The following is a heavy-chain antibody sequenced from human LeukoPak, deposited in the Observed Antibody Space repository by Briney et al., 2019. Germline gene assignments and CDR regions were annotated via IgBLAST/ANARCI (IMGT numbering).Heavy chain of an antibody. CDR1: GGSFSGYY. V-gene: IGHV4-34*01. CDR3: ARGIGDP. J-gene: IGHJ5*02. CDR2: INHSGST. Sequence: PSETLSLTCGVYGGSFSGYYWSWIRQPPGKGLEWIGEINHSGSTNYNPSLKSRVTISVDTSKNQFSLKLSSVTAADTAVYYCARGIGDPWGQGTLVTVSS.